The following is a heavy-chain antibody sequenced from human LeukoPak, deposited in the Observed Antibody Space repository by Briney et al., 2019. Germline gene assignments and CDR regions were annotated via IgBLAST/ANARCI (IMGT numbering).Heavy chain of an antibody. Sequence: GGSLRLSCAASGFTFSSYSMNWVRQAPGKGLEWVSYISSSSSSIYYADSVRGRFTISRENARNLLYLQMNSLRAEDTAVYYCARFHQQYEAPYFFDYWGQGTLVTVSS. CDR2: ISSSSSSI. CDR1: GFTFSSYS. J-gene: IGHJ4*02. D-gene: IGHD2-2*01. CDR3: ARFHQQYEAPYFFDY. V-gene: IGHV3-48*04.